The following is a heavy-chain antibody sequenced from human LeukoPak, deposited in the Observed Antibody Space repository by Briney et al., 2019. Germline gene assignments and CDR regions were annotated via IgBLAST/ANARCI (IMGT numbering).Heavy chain of an antibody. V-gene: IGHV4-59*08. CDR3: ARRSSGSYYGFDY. J-gene: IGHJ4*02. Sequence: SETLSLTCTVSGGSISSYYWSWIRQPPGKGLEWIGYIYYSGSTNYNPSLKSRVTISVDTSKNQFSLKLSSVTAADTAVYYCARRSSGSYYGFDYWGQGTLVTVSS. CDR2: IYYSGST. D-gene: IGHD1-26*01. CDR1: GGSISSYY.